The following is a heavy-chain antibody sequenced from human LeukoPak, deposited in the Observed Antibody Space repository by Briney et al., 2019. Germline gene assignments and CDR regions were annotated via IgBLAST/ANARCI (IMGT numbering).Heavy chain of an antibody. Sequence: PGRSLRLSCAASGFTFSSYGMHWVRQAPGKGLEWVAVISYDGSNKYHTDSVKGRFTISRDNSKNTLYLQMNSLRAEDTAVYYCTRGPPNWGYDFWGQGTLVTVSS. V-gene: IGHV3-30*03. J-gene: IGHJ4*02. CDR3: TRGPPNWGYDF. CDR2: ISYDGSNK. D-gene: IGHD7-27*01. CDR1: GFTFSSYG.